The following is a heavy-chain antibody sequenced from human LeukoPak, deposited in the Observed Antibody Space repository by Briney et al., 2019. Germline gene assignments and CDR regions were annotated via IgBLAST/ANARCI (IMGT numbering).Heavy chain of an antibody. CDR2: ISANGGGA. Sequence: GGSLRLSCAASGFAFNSYTMTWVRQAPGEGLEWVSTISANGGGAYYADSVQGRFTISRDNSKNPLFLQMNSLRAEDTALYYCAKYAKITAVAGFDYWGQGTLVTVSS. V-gene: IGHV3-23*01. J-gene: IGHJ4*02. D-gene: IGHD6-19*01. CDR3: AKYAKITAVAGFDY. CDR1: GFAFNSYT.